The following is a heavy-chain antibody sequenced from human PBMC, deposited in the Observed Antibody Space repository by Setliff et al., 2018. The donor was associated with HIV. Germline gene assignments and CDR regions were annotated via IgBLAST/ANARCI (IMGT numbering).Heavy chain of an antibody. D-gene: IGHD1-1*01. V-gene: IGHV3-43*01. CDR1: GFNFSDYT. Sequence: GSLRLSCAASGFNFSDYTMHWVRQGPGKTLEWVSLISWDRYTTNYADSVKGRFTISRDNSKDSLYLQMNSLRIEDTALYYCAKEGRTTSAFDVWGQGTMVTVSS. CDR3: AKEGRTTSAFDV. CDR2: ISWDRYTT. J-gene: IGHJ3*01.